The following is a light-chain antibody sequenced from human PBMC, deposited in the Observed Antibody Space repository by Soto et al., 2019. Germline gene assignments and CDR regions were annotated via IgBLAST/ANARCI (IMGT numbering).Light chain of an antibody. CDR2: EGS. J-gene: IGLJ1*01. CDR1: SSDVGSYNL. CDR3: SSYAGSNIYV. V-gene: IGLV2-14*02. Sequence: QSVLTQPASVSGSPGQSITISCTGTSSDVGSYNLVSWYQQHPGKAPKLMIYEGSKRPSGVPDRFSGSKSGNTASLTISGLQAEDEADYFCSSYAGSNIYVFGTGTKVTVL.